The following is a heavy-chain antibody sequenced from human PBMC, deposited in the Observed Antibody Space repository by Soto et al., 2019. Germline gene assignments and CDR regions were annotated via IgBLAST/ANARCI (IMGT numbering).Heavy chain of an antibody. V-gene: IGHV1-18*01. CDR1: GYSCTSYA. D-gene: IGHD2-8*01. Sequence: GSSVNVSCKTSGYSCTSYAVRWLRQAPGQGLEWMGWISAYKANTNYAEKLESRLTMTTDTSTSTAYMELRNLRSDDTAVYYCARDGYCSNSVCSYYYGMDVWGQGTTVTVSS. CDR2: ISAYKANT. J-gene: IGHJ6*02. CDR3: ARDGYCSNSVCSYYYGMDV.